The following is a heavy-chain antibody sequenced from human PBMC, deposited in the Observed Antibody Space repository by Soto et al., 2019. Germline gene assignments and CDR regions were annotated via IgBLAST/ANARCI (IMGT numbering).Heavy chain of an antibody. Sequence: QVQLVQAGAEVKEPGASMKVSCKASGYTFSDYYMHWVRQAPGQGLECMGWISPNNGATNYAQKFQDRLTMTRDASITTAYMELSRLRSDDTAVYFCARGGEFCITGSCNSSLGDAFDVWGQVTTCTVSS. D-gene: IGHD2-15*01. CDR1: GYTFSDYY. CDR3: ARGGEFCITGSCNSSLGDAFDV. V-gene: IGHV1-2*02. J-gene: IGHJ3*01. CDR2: ISPNNGAT.